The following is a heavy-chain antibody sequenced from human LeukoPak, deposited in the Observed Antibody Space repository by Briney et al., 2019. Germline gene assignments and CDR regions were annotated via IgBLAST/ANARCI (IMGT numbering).Heavy chain of an antibody. Sequence: GGSLRLSCAASGFTFSRYGMSWVRQAPGKRLEWVANIKHDGSEKYYVDSVKGRFTISRDNSKNSLSLQMNSLRAEDTALYYCARESDHSNYPGTFDHWGPGTLVAVSP. CDR2: IKHDGSEK. D-gene: IGHD4-11*01. J-gene: IGHJ4*02. CDR3: ARESDHSNYPGTFDH. V-gene: IGHV3-7*01. CDR1: GFTFSRYG.